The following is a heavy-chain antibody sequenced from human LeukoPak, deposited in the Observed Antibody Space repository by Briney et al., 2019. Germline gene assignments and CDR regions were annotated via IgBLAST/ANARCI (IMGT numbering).Heavy chain of an antibody. CDR1: GFTVSSNY. J-gene: IGHJ6*02. CDR2: IYSAGST. Sequence: GGSLRLSCAASGFTVSSNYMSWVRQAPGKGLEWVSVIYSAGSTYYADSVKGRFTISRDNSKNTLYLQMTSLRAGDTAVYYCAREGGAGFSRHYFYGMDVWGQGTTVTVSS. D-gene: IGHD3-10*01. CDR3: AREGGAGFSRHYFYGMDV. V-gene: IGHV3-66*01.